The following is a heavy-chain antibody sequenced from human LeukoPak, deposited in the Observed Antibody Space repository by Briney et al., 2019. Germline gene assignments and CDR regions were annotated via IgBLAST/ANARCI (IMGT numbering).Heavy chain of an antibody. V-gene: IGHV1-2*02. CDR1: GYTFTGYY. D-gene: IGHD6-19*01. CDR2: INPNSGGT. Sequence: ASVKVSCKASGYTFTGYYMHWVRQAPGQGPEWMGWINPNSGGTNYAQKFQGRVTLTRDTSLSTVYMELSRLRSDDTAVYYCATQATSGWHFSWGQGTLVTVSS. CDR3: ATQATSGWHFS. J-gene: IGHJ5*02.